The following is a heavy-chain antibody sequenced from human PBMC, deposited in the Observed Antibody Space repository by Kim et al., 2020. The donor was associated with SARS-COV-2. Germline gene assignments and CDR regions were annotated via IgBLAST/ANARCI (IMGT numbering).Heavy chain of an antibody. CDR1: GFTFSNYN. D-gene: IGHD3-10*01. Sequence: GGSLRLSCAASGFTFSNYNMNWVRQAPGKGLEWVASISATTSYIYYADSVKGRFTVSRDNARNSLYLQMSSLRAEDTAVYFCARDLGPGNIFLDYWGQG. V-gene: IGHV3-21*01. CDR2: ISATTSYI. J-gene: IGHJ4*02. CDR3: ARDLGPGNIFLDY.